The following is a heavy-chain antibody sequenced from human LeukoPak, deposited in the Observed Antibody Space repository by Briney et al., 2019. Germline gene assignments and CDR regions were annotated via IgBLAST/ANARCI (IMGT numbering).Heavy chain of an antibody. CDR3: VRDRSPGYFDY. CDR2: INSDSSTI. J-gene: IGHJ4*02. CDR1: GFTFSFYS. Sequence: GGSLRLSCAASGFTFSFYSMNWVRQAPGKGLQWVSYINSDSSTIYYADSVKGRFTISRDNAKNSLFLQMNSLRAEDTAVYYCVRDRSPGYFDYWGQGTLVTVSS. V-gene: IGHV3-48*04. D-gene: IGHD3-10*01.